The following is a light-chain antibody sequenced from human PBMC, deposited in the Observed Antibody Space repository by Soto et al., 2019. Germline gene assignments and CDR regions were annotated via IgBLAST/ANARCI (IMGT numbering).Light chain of an antibody. J-gene: IGKJ4*01. CDR2: GVS. CDR3: QQYGSSPLT. CDR1: QTIRSD. Sequence: EIVLTHSPGTLSLFPGERATLSCRASQTIRSDLAWYQQKPGQAPRLLIYGVSSRATGIPDRFSGSGSGTDFTLTISRLEPEDFAVYYCQQYGSSPLTFGGGTKVDIK. V-gene: IGKV3-20*01.